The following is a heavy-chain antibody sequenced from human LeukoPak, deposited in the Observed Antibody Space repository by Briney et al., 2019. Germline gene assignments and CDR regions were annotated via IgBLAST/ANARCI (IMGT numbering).Heavy chain of an antibody. CDR2: IYYSGST. CDR1: GGSISSHY. D-gene: IGHD6-13*01. V-gene: IGHV4-59*11. Sequence: SETLSLTCTVSGGSISSHYWSWIRQPPGKGLEWIGYIYYSGSTNYNPSLKSRVTISVDTSKNQFSLKLSSVTAADTGVYYCARDRYSSSWFDYWGQGTLVTVSS. J-gene: IGHJ4*02. CDR3: ARDRYSSSWFDY.